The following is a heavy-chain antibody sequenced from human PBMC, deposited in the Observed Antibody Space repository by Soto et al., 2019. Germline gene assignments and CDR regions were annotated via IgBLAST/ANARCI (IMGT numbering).Heavy chain of an antibody. CDR2: IYYSGGT. J-gene: IGHJ6*02. Sequence: PSETLSLTCTVSGGSISSGDYYWSWIRQPPGKGLEWIGYIYYSGGTYYNPSLKSRVTISVDTSKNQFSLKLSSVTAADTAVYYCARVDHYYYYYGMDVWGQGTTVTVSS. D-gene: IGHD3-9*01. CDR1: GGSISSGDYY. CDR3: ARVDHYYYYYGMDV. V-gene: IGHV4-30-4*01.